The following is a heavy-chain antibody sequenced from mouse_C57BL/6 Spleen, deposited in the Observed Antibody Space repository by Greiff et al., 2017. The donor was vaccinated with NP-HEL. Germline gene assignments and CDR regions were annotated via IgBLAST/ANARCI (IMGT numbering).Heavy chain of an antibody. Sequence: VQLQQSGAELVKPGASVTLSCKASGYAFSSYWMNWVKQRPGKGLEWIGQIYPGAGDTNYNGKFKGKATLTADQSSSPAYLQLSSLTSEDSAVHFCARSSRISDDYGSSDAFDDWGQGTTLTGSS. CDR1: GYAFSSYW. D-gene: IGHD1-1*01. V-gene: IGHV1-80*01. CDR3: ARSSRISDDYGSSDAFDD. CDR2: IYPGAGDT. J-gene: IGHJ2*01.